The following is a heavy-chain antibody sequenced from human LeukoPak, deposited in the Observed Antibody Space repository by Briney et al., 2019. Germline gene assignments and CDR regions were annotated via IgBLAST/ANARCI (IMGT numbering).Heavy chain of an antibody. J-gene: IGHJ4*02. CDR3: ARDGLWFGELSVVY. Sequence: GGSLRLSCAASGFTFSSYWMSWVRQAPGKGLEWVSYISSSSSTIYYADSVKGRFTISRDNAKNSLYLQMNSLRAEDTAVYYCARDGLWFGELSVVYWGQGTLVTVSS. CDR1: GFTFSSYW. V-gene: IGHV3-48*01. D-gene: IGHD3-10*01. CDR2: ISSSSSTI.